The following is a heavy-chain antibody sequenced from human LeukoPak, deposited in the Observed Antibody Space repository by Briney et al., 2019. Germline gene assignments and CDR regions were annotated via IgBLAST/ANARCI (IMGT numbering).Heavy chain of an antibody. Sequence: GESLKISCKGSGYSFTSYWIGWVRQMPGKGLEWMGIIYPGDSDTRYNPSFQGQVTISADKSISTAYLQWSSLKASDTAMYYCARLTTGRITMIVVGDAFDIWGQGTMVTVSS. CDR1: GYSFTSYW. CDR3: ARLTTGRITMIVVGDAFDI. D-gene: IGHD3-22*01. CDR2: IYPGDSDT. V-gene: IGHV5-51*01. J-gene: IGHJ3*02.